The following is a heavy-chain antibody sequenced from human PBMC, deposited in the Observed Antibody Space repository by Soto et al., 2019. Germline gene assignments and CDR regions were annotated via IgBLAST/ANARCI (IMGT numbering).Heavy chain of an antibody. CDR3: AKDLGYYDSSGYYKTNKWFDP. V-gene: IGHV1-2*04. D-gene: IGHD3-22*01. CDR1: GYTFTGYY. CDR2: INPNSGGT. Sequence: QVQLVQSGAEVKKPGASVKVSCKASGYTFTGYYMHWVRQAPGQGLEWMGWINPNSGGTNYAQKFQRWVTMTRDTSISTAYMELSRLRSDDTAVYYCAKDLGYYDSSGYYKTNKWFDPWGQGTLVTVSS. J-gene: IGHJ5*02.